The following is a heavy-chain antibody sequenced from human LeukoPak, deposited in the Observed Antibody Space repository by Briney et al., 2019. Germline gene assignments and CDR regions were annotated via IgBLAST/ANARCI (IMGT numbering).Heavy chain of an antibody. D-gene: IGHD4-23*01. J-gene: IGHJ6*02. V-gene: IGHV3-30*18. CDR3: AKDSLRWSYFYYGMDV. Sequence: GGSLRLSCAASGFTFSSYSMNWVRQAPGKGLEWVAVISYAGSNKYYVDSVKGRFTISRDNSKNTLYLQMNSLRAEDTAVYYCAKDSLRWSYFYYGMDVWGQGTTVTVSS. CDR1: GFTFSSYS. CDR2: ISYAGSNK.